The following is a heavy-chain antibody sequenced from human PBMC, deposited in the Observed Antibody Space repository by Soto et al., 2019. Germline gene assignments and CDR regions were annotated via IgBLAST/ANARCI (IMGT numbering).Heavy chain of an antibody. CDR1: GFTFSSYG. CDR3: ARDYDSSGYPRYYFDY. J-gene: IGHJ4*02. CDR2: IWYDGSNK. D-gene: IGHD3-22*01. Sequence: PGGSLRVSCAASGFTFSSYGMHWVRQAPGKGLEWVAVIWYDGSNKYYADSAKGRFTISRDNSKNTLYLQMNSLRAEDTAVYYCARDYDSSGYPRYYFDYWGQGTLVTVSS. V-gene: IGHV3-33*01.